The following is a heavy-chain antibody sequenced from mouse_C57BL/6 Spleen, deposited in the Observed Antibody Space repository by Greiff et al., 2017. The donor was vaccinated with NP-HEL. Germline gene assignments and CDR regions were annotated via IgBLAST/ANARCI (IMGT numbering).Heavy chain of an antibody. D-gene: IGHD1-1*01. V-gene: IGHV1-19*01. CDR1: GYTFTDYY. CDR3: AREGDGSSYFDY. J-gene: IGHJ2*01. Sequence: VQLKESGPVLVKPGASVKMSCKASGYTFTDYYMNWVKQSHGKSLEWIGVINPYNGGTSYNQKFKGKATLTVDKSSSTAYMELNSLTSEDSAVYYCAREGDGSSYFDYWGQGTTLTVSS. CDR2: INPYNGGT.